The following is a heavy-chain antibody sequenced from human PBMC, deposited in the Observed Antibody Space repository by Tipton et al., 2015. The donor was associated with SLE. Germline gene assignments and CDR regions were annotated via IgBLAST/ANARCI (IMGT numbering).Heavy chain of an antibody. CDR3: VRDRGYAHFDY. D-gene: IGHD5-12*01. Sequence: GLVKPSETLSLTCNVSGGSISSSTYYWGWIRQPPGKGLEWIASMYYSGTTYYNPSLKSRVTISADTSKNQFSLKLSSVTAADTAVYNCVRDRGYAHFDYWGQGTLVTVSS. CDR1: GGSISSSTYY. V-gene: IGHV4-39*07. J-gene: IGHJ4*02. CDR2: MYYSGTT.